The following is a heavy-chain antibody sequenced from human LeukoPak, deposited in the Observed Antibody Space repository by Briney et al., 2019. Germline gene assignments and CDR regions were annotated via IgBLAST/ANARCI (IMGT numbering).Heavy chain of an antibody. J-gene: IGHJ4*02. V-gene: IGHV3-30-3*01. CDR2: ISYDGSNT. Sequence: PGGSLRLSCVASGFTFNTYAIHCVRQAPGKGLEWVAVISYDGSNTYYEDSVKGRFTISRDNSKNTLYLQMNGLRAEDMAVYYCAREEWYYFDYWGQGTLVTVSS. D-gene: IGHD3-3*01. CDR3: AREEWYYFDY. CDR1: GFTFNTYA.